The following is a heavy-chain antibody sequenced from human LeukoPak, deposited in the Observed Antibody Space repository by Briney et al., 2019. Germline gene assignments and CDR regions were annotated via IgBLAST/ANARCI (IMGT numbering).Heavy chain of an antibody. CDR3: ARGFMYYGGNLDY. V-gene: IGHV4-34*01. CDR2: INHSGST. CDR1: GGSFSGYY. Sequence: PSETLSLTCAVYGGSFSGYYWSWIRQPPGKGLEWIGEINHSGSTNYNPSLKSRVTISVDTSKNQFSLKLSSVTAADTAVYYCARGFMYYGGNLDYWGQGTLVTVSS. D-gene: IGHD4-23*01. J-gene: IGHJ4*02.